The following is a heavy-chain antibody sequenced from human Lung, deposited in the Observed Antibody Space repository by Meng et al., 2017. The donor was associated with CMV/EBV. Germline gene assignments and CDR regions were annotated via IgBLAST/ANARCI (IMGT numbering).Heavy chain of an antibody. V-gene: IGHV4-39*01. CDR3: VRRFHLTYPAY. J-gene: IGHJ4*02. CDR1: GASFTSSSYY. CDR2: FYYDGST. Sequence: LXCTVFGASFTSSSYYWVWIRQPPGKGLEWIGSFYYDGSTYYNPSLKSRVTVFVDTSKNQFSLKVTSVTAADTAMYYCVRRFHLTYPAYWGRGTLVTVSS. D-gene: IGHD1-14*01.